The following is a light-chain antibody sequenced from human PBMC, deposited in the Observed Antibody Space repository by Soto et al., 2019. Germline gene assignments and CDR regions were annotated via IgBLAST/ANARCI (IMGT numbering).Light chain of an antibody. V-gene: IGLV1-51*01. Sequence: QSVLTQPPSVSAAPGQKVTISCSGSSSNIGKSHVSWYQHLPGTAPKLLIYDNHKRPSGIPDRLYGSKSGTAATLDITGLQTGDEADYDCATWDDSLSAAVFGPGTKLIVL. J-gene: IGLJ1*01. CDR3: ATWDDSLSAAV. CDR1: SSNIGKSH. CDR2: DNH.